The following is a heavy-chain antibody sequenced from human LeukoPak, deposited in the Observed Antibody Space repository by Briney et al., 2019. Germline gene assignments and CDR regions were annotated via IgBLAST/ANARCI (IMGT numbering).Heavy chain of an antibody. CDR2: ISSRGSTI. J-gene: IGHJ6*02. D-gene: IGHD5-18*01. Sequence: PGGSLRLSCAASGFTFSDYYMSWIRQAPGKGLEWVSYISSRGSTIYYADSVKGRFTIPRDNAKNSLYLQMNSLRAEDTAVYYCARHDTAMATDYGMDVWGQGTTVTVPS. CDR3: ARHDTAMATDYGMDV. CDR1: GFTFSDYY. V-gene: IGHV3-11*01.